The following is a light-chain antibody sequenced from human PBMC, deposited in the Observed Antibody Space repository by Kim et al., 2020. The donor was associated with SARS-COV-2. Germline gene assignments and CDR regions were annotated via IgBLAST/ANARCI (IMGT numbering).Light chain of an antibody. CDR3: QTWATGIHV. CDR2: LNSDGSH. J-gene: IGLJ1*01. V-gene: IGLV4-69*01. CDR1: SAYNTYA. Sequence: QLVLTQAPSASASLGASVTLTCTLNSAYNTYAIAWHQQQPQKGPRLLMKLNSDGSHTKGDGIPDRFSGSSSGAERYLTISSLQSEDEADYYCQTWATGIHVFGSGTKVTVL.